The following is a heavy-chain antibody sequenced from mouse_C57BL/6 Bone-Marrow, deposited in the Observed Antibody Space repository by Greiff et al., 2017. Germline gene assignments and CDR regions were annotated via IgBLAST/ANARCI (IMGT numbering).Heavy chain of an antibody. V-gene: IGHV1-19*01. Sequence: VQLQQSGPVLVKPGASVKMSCKASGYTFTDYYMNWVKQSHGKSLEWIGVINPYNGGTSYNQKFKGKATLTVDKSSSTAYMELNSLTSEDSAVYYCARSSRGAMDYWGQGTSVTVSS. CDR3: ARSSRGAMDY. CDR2: INPYNGGT. CDR1: GYTFTDYY. J-gene: IGHJ4*01.